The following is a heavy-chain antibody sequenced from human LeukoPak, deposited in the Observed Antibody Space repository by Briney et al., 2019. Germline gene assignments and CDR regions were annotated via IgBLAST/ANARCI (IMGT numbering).Heavy chain of an antibody. CDR3: ATGSITMIRGVTYFYYGMDV. CDR2: ISGYNGNT. J-gene: IGHJ6*02. D-gene: IGHD3-10*01. CDR1: GYTLKTYG. Sequence: GASVKVSCKASGYTLKTYGISWVRQAPGQGLEWMGWISGYNGNTKFAQNFQGRVTMTTDTSTNTAHMKLRSLKSDDTAVYYCATGSITMIRGVTYFYYGMDVWGQGTTVTVSS. V-gene: IGHV1-18*01.